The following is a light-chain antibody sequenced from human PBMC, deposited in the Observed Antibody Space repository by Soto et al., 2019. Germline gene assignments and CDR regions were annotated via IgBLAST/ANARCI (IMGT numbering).Light chain of an antibody. CDR2: DVT. CDR1: SSDVGGYHY. Sequence: QSVLTQPASMSGSPGQSITISCTGNSSDVGGYHYVSWYQQLPGKGPQLIIYDVTNRPPGVSLPFSGSKSGNTASLTISGLQPEDEADYYCSSYTSTSTLGVFGGGTKVTVL. V-gene: IGLV2-14*01. J-gene: IGLJ2*01. CDR3: SSYTSTSTLGV.